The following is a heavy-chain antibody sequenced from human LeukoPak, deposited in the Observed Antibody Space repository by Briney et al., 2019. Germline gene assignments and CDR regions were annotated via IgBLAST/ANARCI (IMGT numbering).Heavy chain of an antibody. CDR1: GYAFTSYY. V-gene: IGHV1-46*01. J-gene: IGHJ5*02. CDR2: INPTGGST. D-gene: IGHD1-26*01. CDR3: ARDNSVGDNAWWFDP. Sequence: ASVKVSCKASGYAFTSYYMHWVRQAPGQGLEWMGLINPTGGSTGYAQKFQGRVTMTRDMSTSKDYMKLSSLRSEDTAIYYCARDNSVGDNAWWFDPWGQGTLVTVSS.